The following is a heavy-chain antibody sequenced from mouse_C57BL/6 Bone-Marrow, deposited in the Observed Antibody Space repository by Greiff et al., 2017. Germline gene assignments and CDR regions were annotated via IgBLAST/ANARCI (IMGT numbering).Heavy chain of an antibody. CDR1: GYAFSSSW. CDR3: ARRGDGSSYDWFAY. V-gene: IGHV1-82*01. D-gene: IGHD1-1*01. Sequence: VQLVESGPELVKPGASVKISCKASGYAFSSSWMNWVKQRPGKGLEWIGRIYPGDGDTNYNGKFKGKATLTADKSSGTAYMQLSSLTSEDSAVYFCARRGDGSSYDWFAYWGQGTLVTVSA. CDR2: IYPGDGDT. J-gene: IGHJ3*01.